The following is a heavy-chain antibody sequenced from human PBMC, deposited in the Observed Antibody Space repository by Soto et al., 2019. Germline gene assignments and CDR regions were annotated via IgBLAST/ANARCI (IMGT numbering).Heavy chain of an antibody. CDR1: GFTFSSYA. CDR2: ISGSGGST. V-gene: IGHV3-23*01. J-gene: IGHJ2*01. Sequence: EVQLLESGGGLVQPGGSLRLSCAASGFTFSSYAMSWVRQAPGKGLEWVSAISGSGGSTYYADSVKGRFTISRDNSKNHAEPPMKRLEGGGPGVYYWCKGRYNFNGVGNSFYLFFDPRGRGTLVTVSS. CDR3: CKGRYNFNGVGNSFYLFFDP. D-gene: IGHD3-3*01.